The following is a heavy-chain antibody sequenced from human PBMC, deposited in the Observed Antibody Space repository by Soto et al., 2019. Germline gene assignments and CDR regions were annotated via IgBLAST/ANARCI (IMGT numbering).Heavy chain of an antibody. V-gene: IGHV4-39*01. CDR2: IYYSGST. Sequence: SETLSLTCTVSGGSISSSSYYWGWIRQPPGKGLEWIGSIYYSGSTYYNPSLKSRVTISVDTSKNRYSLKLSSVTAADTAVYFCARHVTGLGYCSSISCYTDYWGQGTLVTVSS. CDR1: GGSISSSSYY. CDR3: ARHVTGLGYCSSISCYTDY. D-gene: IGHD2-2*02. J-gene: IGHJ4*02.